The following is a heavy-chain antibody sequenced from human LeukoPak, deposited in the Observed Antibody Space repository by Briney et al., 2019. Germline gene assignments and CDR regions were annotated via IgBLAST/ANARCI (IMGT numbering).Heavy chain of an antibody. CDR1: GGSISGYY. V-gene: IGHV4-59*08. CDR2: IYYSGST. CDR3: ASRSVDYYYGMDV. J-gene: IGHJ6*02. Sequence: SETLSLTCTVSGGSISGYYWSRIRQPPGKGLEWIGYIYYSGSTNYNPSLKSRVTISVDTSKNQFSLKLSSVTAADPAVYYCASRSVDYYYGMDVWGQGTTVTVSS.